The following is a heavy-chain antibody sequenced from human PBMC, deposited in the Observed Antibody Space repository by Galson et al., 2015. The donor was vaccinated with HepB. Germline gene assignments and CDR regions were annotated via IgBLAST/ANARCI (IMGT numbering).Heavy chain of an antibody. CDR2: IIPIFGTA. CDR1: GGTFSSYV. CDR3: ASGMGATINAFDI. V-gene: IGHV1-69*13. D-gene: IGHD1-26*01. Sequence: SVKVSCKASGGTFSSYVISWVRQAPGQGPEWMGGIIPIFGTANYALKFQGRVTITANGSTSTAYMELSSLRSEDTAVYYCASGMGATINAFDIWGQGTMVTVSS. J-gene: IGHJ3*02.